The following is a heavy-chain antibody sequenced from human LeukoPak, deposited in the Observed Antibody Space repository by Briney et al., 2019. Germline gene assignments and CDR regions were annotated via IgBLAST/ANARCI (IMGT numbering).Heavy chain of an antibody. CDR2: INHSGST. D-gene: IGHD3-10*01. Sequence: PSETLSLTCAVYGGSFSGYYWSWIRQPPGKGLEWIGEINHSGSTNYNPSLKSRVTISVDTSKNQFSLKLSSVTAADTAVYYCAREGPMFDSGSYSKSLGYWGQGTLVTVSS. CDR3: AREGPMFDSGSYSKSLGY. J-gene: IGHJ4*02. CDR1: GGSFSGYY. V-gene: IGHV4-34*01.